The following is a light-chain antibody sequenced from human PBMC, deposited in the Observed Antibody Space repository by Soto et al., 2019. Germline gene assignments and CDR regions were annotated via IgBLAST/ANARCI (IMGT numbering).Light chain of an antibody. J-gene: IGKJ5*01. CDR2: GAS. Sequence: EIVLTQSPGTLSLSPGERATLSCRASQSVSSTYLAWYQQRPGQAPRLLIFGASSRATGIPDRFSGSGSGTDFTLSVGRLEPEDFAVYFCQQYGTSPVTFGQGTRLEIK. CDR3: QQYGTSPVT. CDR1: QSVSSTY. V-gene: IGKV3-20*01.